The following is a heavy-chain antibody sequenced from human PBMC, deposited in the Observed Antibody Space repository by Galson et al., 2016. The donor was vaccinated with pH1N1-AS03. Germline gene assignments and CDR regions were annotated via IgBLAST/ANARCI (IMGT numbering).Heavy chain of an antibody. V-gene: IGHV3-30*03. J-gene: IGHJ4*02. CDR3: ARAPPYSGSLYYFDS. CDR2: ISHNGDTK. Sequence: SLRLSCAASGFTFSRYGMHWVRQAPGKGLEWVALISHNGDTKFYEDSVKGRFTISRDNSKNTLYLQMDSLRPEDTALYYCARAPPYSGSLYYFDSWGQGALVTVSS. D-gene: IGHD1-26*01. CDR1: GFTFSRYG.